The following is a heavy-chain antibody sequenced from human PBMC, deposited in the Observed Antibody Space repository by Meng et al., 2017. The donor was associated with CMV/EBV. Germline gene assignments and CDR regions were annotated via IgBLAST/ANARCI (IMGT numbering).Heavy chain of an antibody. CDR1: GGSFRGYY. V-gene: IGHV4-34*01. CDR3: AGGYPYSGSYY. CDR2: INHSGST. J-gene: IGHJ4*02. Sequence: GPLRLSCAVYGGSFRGYYWSWIRQPPGKGLEWIGEINHSGSTYYNPSLKSRVTISVDTSKNPFSLKLSSVTAADTAVYCCAGGYPYSGSYYWGQGTLVTVSS. D-gene: IGHD1-26*01.